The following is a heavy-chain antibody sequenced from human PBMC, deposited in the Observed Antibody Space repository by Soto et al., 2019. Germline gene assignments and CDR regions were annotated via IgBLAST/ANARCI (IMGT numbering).Heavy chain of an antibody. CDR3: ASARWDY. CDR2: IFHSGNT. Sequence: SETLSLTCAVSGGSFNANYWTWIRQPPGKGLEWTGEIFHSGNTNYNPSLKSRVTISVDTSRNQFSLKLSSVTAADTAIYYCASARWDYWGQGTLVTVSS. V-gene: IGHV4-34*12. J-gene: IGHJ4*02. CDR1: GGSFNANY.